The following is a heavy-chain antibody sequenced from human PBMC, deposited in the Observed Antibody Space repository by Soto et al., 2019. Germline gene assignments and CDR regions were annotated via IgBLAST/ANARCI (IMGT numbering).Heavy chain of an antibody. CDR1: GGTFGNSA. CDR2: IIPIFTTP. J-gene: IGHJ6*02. CDR3: AQDKARLQFGGNYYSAMDV. D-gene: IGHD4-4*01. Sequence: QVQLVQSGAEVKKPGSSVTVSCKASGGTFGNSAISWVRQAPGNGLEWMGGIIPIFTTPDYAQKCQGVVKITEDESTIKAYMEFTSLRSEDTAVYYCAQDKARLQFGGNYYSAMDVWGQGTKVTVSS. V-gene: IGHV1-69*12.